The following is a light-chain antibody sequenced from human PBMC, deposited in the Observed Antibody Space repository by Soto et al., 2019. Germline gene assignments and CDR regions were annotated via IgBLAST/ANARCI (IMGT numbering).Light chain of an antibody. CDR3: HQYGGSPQT. CDR2: GAS. J-gene: IGKJ1*01. CDR1: QSVSNC. V-gene: IGKV3-20*01. Sequence: ESVLTQSAGTLSLSPGERATLSCRASQSVSNCLAWYQRKPGQAPRLLIYGASSRATGIPDRFSGSGSGTDFTLTISRLEPEDFAVYYCHQYGGSPQTFGQGTKVDIK.